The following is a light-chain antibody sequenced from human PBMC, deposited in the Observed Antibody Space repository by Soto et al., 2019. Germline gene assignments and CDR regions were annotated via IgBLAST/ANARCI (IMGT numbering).Light chain of an antibody. Sequence: QSVLTQPPSASGTPGQRGTISCSGSSSNIGSNTVNWYQQLPGTAPQLLIYSNNQRPSGVPDRFSGSKSGTSASLAISGLQSEDEADYYCGAWEDSLNGFYVFGTGTKVTVL. J-gene: IGLJ1*01. V-gene: IGLV1-44*01. CDR2: SNN. CDR1: SSNIGSNT. CDR3: GAWEDSLNGFYV.